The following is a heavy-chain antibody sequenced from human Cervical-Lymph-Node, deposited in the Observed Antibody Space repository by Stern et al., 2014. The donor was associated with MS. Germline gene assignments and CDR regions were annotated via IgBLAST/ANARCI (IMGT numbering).Heavy chain of an antibody. D-gene: IGHD6-13*01. CDR2: IIPIFGTA. CDR1: GGTFSSYA. Sequence: QVQLVQSGAEVKKPGSSVKVSCKASGGTFSSYAISWVRQAPGQGLEWMGGIIPIFGTANYAQKFQCRVTITADESTSTAYMELSSLRSEDTAVYYCARASLAAAGLYYYYGMDVWGQGTTVTVSS. CDR3: ARASLAAAGLYYYYGMDV. V-gene: IGHV1-69*01. J-gene: IGHJ6*02.